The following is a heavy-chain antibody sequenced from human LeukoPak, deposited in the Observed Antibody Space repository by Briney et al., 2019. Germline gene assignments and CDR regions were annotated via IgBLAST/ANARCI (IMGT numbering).Heavy chain of an antibody. D-gene: IGHD3-22*01. CDR2: IYPGDSDT. Sequence: GGSLQISCKGSGYHFTSYWIGGGRPLPGKGREWMGIIYPGDSDTRYSPSFQGQVTISADKSISTAYLQWSSLKASDTAMYYCARGLFAYYYDSSGYRGYFDYWGQGTLVTVSS. CDR1: GYHFTSYW. CDR3: ARGLFAYYYDSSGYRGYFDY. J-gene: IGHJ4*02. V-gene: IGHV5-51*01.